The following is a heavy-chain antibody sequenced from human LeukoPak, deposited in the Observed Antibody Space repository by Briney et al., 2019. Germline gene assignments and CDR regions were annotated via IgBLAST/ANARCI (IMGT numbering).Heavy chain of an antibody. J-gene: IGHJ4*02. CDR1: GYSISSGFY. CDR3: ARAVGTSRNFFDY. CDR2: IYHSGST. V-gene: IGHV4-38-2*02. Sequence: KPSETLSLTCTVSGYSISSGFYWGWIRQPPGKGLECIGSIYHSGSTYYNPSLKSRVTISVDTSKNQFSLNLSSVTAADTAMYYCARAVGTSRNFFDYWGQGTLVTASS. D-gene: IGHD4-23*01.